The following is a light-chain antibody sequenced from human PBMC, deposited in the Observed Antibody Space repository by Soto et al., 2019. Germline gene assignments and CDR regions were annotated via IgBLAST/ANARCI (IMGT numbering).Light chain of an antibody. CDR2: GAS. J-gene: IGKJ1*01. CDR3: QQYGSSPPWT. Sequence: EIVLTQSPGTLSLSPGERATLSCRTSQSVIQSVSSSYLAWYQQKPGQPPRLLIYGASSRATGIPDRFSGSGSGRDFTLTISRLEPEDFAVYYCQQYGSSPPWTFGQGTKVEIK. CDR1: QSVIQSVSSSY. V-gene: IGKV3-20*01.